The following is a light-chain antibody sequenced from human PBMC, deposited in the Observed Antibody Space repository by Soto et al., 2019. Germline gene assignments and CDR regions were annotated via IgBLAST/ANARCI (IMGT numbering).Light chain of an antibody. V-gene: IGLV2-11*01. CDR2: DVN. CDR1: SSDVGNYNY. Sequence: QSALTQPRSVSGSPGQSVTISCTGTSSDVGNYNYVSWYQQHPGKAPKVMIYDVNKWPSGVLDRFSGSKSGNMASLTISGPQVDDEADYCCCSYAGGYTWGCGGGTTLPVL. CDR3: CSYAGGYTWG. J-gene: IGLJ3*02.